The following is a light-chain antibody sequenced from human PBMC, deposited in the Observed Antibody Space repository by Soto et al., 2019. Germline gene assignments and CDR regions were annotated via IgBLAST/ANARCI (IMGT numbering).Light chain of an antibody. Sequence: QLVLTQPASVSESPGQSITISCTGTSSDVGGYNYVSWYQHHPGKAPKLMIYEVSNRPSGVSNRFSGSKSGNTASLTISGLQAEDEADYYCSSYTTSSIIFGTGTKLTVL. CDR2: EVS. CDR3: SSYTTSSII. J-gene: IGLJ1*01. CDR1: SSDVGGYNY. V-gene: IGLV2-14*01.